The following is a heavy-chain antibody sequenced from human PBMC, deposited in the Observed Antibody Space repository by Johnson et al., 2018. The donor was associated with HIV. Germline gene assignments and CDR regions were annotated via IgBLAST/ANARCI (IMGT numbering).Heavy chain of an antibody. CDR1: GFTFSSYA. Sequence: QVQLVESGGGVVQPGRSLRLSCAASGFTFSSYAMHWVRQAPGKGLEWVAVISYDGSNKYYADSVKGRFTISRDNSKNTLYLQMNSLRAEDTAVYYCAGVLRGMWTYYDILPGSTHADHDAFDIWGQGTMVTVSS. V-gene: IGHV3-30-3*01. D-gene: IGHD3-9*01. CDR3: AGVLRGMWTYYDILPGSTHADHDAFDI. CDR2: ISYDGSNK. J-gene: IGHJ3*02.